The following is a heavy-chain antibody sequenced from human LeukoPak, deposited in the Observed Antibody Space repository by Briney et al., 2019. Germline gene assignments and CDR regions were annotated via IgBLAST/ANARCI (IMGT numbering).Heavy chain of an antibody. CDR2: IKSKTDGGTT. J-gene: IGHJ4*02. Sequence: GGSLRLSCAASGFTFSNAWMSWVRQAPGKGLEWVGRIKSKTDGGTTDYAAPVKGRFTISRDDSKNTLYLQMNSLKTEDTAVYYCTTRMGSGWFGTYWGQGTLVTVSP. CDR1: GFTFSNAW. V-gene: IGHV3-15*01. CDR3: TTRMGSGWFGTY. D-gene: IGHD6-19*01.